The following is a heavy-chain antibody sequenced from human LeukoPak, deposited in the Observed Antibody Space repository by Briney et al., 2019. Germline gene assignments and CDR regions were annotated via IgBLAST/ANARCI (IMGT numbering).Heavy chain of an antibody. D-gene: IGHD3-16*01. V-gene: IGHV3-21*01. CDR1: GFPFSSYS. J-gene: IGHJ4*02. CDR2: ISSSSSYI. CDR3: ARDMGGVPYYFDY. Sequence: GGSLRLSCAASGFPFSSYSMNWVRQAPGKGLEWVSSISSSSSYIYYADSVKGRFTISRDNAKNSLYLQMNSLRAEDTAVYYCARDMGGVPYYFDYWGQGTLVTVSS.